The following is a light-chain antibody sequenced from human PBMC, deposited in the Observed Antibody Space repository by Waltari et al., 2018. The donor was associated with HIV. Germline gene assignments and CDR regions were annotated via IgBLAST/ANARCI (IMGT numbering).Light chain of an antibody. CDR2: KDT. CDR1: SSNIENDN. Sequence: QSVLTHPPSASGTPGQRVTISCSGSSSNIENDNVYWYQQLPGAAPSLFIYKDTQRPSGVPGRFPGSKSGTSASLASSGLRSEDEADYYCVGWDSRLSGYVFGSGTKVTVL. CDR3: VGWDSRLSGYV. J-gene: IGLJ1*01. V-gene: IGLV1-47*01.